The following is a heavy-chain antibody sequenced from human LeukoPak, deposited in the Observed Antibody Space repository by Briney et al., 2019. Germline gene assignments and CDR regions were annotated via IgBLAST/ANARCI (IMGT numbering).Heavy chain of an antibody. Sequence: QSSETLSLTCTVSGGSISSYYWSWIRQPPGKGLEWIGYIYHSGSTNYNPSLKSRVTISIDTSKNQFSLKLSSVTAADTAVYYCARDRSRDGYKGDRFDIWGQGTMVTVSS. CDR3: ARDRSRDGYKGDRFDI. CDR2: IYHSGST. CDR1: GGSISSYY. D-gene: IGHD5-24*01. V-gene: IGHV4-59*01. J-gene: IGHJ3*02.